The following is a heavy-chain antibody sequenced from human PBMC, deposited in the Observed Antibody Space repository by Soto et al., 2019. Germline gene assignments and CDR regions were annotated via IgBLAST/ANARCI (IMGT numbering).Heavy chain of an antibody. J-gene: IGHJ6*02. CDR2: TYQSGSA. CDR1: GGSISSGGYS. Sequence: SETLSLTCTVSGGSISSGGYSWTWIRQSPGKGLEWIGYTYQSGSAYYNPSLKSRVTISVDRSKNQFSLNLTSVTAADTAVYYCARDYYGMDVWGQGTKVTVS. V-gene: IGHV4-30-2*06. CDR3: ARDYYGMDV.